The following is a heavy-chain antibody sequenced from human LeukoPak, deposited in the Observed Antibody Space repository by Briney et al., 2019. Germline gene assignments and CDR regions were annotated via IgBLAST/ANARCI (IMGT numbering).Heavy chain of an antibody. D-gene: IGHD6-19*01. V-gene: IGHV1-2*02. J-gene: IGHJ3*02. CDR3: ARTYSSGWYLNDAFDI. CDR1: GYTFTGYY. CDR2: INPNSGGT. Sequence: EASVKVPCKASGYTFTGYYMHWVRQAPGQGLEWMGWINPNSGGTNYAQKFQGRVTMTRDTSISTAYMELSRLRSDDTAVYYCARTYSSGWYLNDAFDIWGQGTMVTVSS.